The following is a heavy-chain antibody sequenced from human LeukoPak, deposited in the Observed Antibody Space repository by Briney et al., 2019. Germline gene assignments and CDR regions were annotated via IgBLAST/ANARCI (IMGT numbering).Heavy chain of an antibody. J-gene: IGHJ6*03. CDR3: ARSPPLRRYGSGRSYMDV. V-gene: IGHV4-39*01. D-gene: IGHD3-10*01. CDR2: IYHSGST. CDR1: GGSITSSSSY. Sequence: SETLSLTCTVAGGSITSSSSYWGWIRQPPGRGLEWIGTIYHSGSTYYNPSLKSRVTISVDTSKNQFSLKLSSVTAADTAVYYCARSPPLRRYGSGRSYMDVWGKGTTVTISS.